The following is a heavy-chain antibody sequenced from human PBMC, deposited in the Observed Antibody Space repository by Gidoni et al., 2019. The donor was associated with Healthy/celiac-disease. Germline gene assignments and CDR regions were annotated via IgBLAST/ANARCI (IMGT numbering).Heavy chain of an antibody. D-gene: IGHD3-3*01. CDR2: ISSSSSYT. CDR1: GFTFSDYY. V-gene: IGHV3-11*06. Sequence: QVQLVESGGGLVKPGGSLRLSCAASGFTFSDYYMSWIRQAPGKGLGWVSYISSSSSYTNYADSVKGRFTISRDNAKNSLYLQMNSLRAEDTAVYYCACITIFGVVSKPFDYWGQGTLVTVSS. J-gene: IGHJ4*02. CDR3: ACITIFGVVSKPFDY.